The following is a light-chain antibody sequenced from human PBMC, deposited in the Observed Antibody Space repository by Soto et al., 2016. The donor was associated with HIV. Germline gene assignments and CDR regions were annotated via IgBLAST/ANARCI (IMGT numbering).Light chain of an antibody. CDR2: GKN. CDR1: SLRSYY. V-gene: IGLV3-19*01. Sequence: SSELTQDPAVSVVLGQTVRITCQGDSLRSYYGSWYQQKPGQAPVLVIYGKNSRPSGIPDRFSGSTSGNTASLTITGAQAEDEADYYCDSRDSSGNHLIFGGGTKLTVL. J-gene: IGLJ2*01. CDR3: DSRDSSGNHLI.